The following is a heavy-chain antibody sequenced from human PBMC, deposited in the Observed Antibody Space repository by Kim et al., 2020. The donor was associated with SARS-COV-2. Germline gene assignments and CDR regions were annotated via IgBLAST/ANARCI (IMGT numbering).Heavy chain of an antibody. CDR3: ARDFLGGFSSITMIVVAPDAFDI. CDR2: ISSSSSYI. D-gene: IGHD3-22*01. V-gene: IGHV3-21*01. J-gene: IGHJ3*02. Sequence: GGSLRLSCAASGFTFSSYSMNWVRQAPGKGLEWVSSISSSSSYIYYADSVKGRFTISRDNAKNSLYLQMNSLRAEDTAVYYCARDFLGGFSSITMIVVAPDAFDIWGQGTMVTVSS. CDR1: GFTFSSYS.